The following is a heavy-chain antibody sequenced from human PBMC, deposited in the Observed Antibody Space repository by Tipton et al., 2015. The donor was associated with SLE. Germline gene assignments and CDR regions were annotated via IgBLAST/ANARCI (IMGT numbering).Heavy chain of an antibody. J-gene: IGHJ4*02. D-gene: IGHD6-6*01. CDR2: IRRDGSVN. Sequence: SLRLSCAASGFTLSSLWMTWVRQAPGKGLEWVANIRRDGSVNHYLDSVKGRFTISRDNSKNTLYLQMNSLRPEDTAVYYCARGGRIAARPLDYWGQGTLVTVSS. CDR3: ARGGRIAARPLDY. CDR1: GFTLSSLW. V-gene: IGHV3-7*01.